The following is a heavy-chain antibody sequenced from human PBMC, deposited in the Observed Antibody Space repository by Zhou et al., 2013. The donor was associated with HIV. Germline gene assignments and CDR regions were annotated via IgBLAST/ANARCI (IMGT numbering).Heavy chain of an antibody. Sequence: QVQLQELGPGLVKPSETLSLTCAVSGYSISSGYYWGWIRQSPGKGLEWIASMYHSGSIYHNPSLKSRVTISVDTSKNQFSLKLSSVTAADTAVYYCARDTSLKFDYWGQGTLVTVSS. V-gene: IGHV4-38-2*02. CDR2: MYHSGSI. CDR3: ARDTSLKFDY. J-gene: IGHJ4*02. CDR1: GYSISSGYY.